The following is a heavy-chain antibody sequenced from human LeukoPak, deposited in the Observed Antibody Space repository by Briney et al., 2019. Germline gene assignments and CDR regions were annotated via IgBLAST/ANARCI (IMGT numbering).Heavy chain of an antibody. V-gene: IGHV3-21*03. CDR2: ISSSSSYI. D-gene: IGHD2-2*01. CDR1: GFTFSSYS. J-gene: IGHJ1*01. CDR3: ARASYCSSTSCYAFQH. Sequence: PGGFLRLSCAASGFTFSSYSMNWVRQAPGKGLEWVSSISSSSSYIYYADSVKGRFTISRDNAKNSLYLQMNSLRAEDTAVYYCARASYCSSTSCYAFQHWGQGTLVTVSS.